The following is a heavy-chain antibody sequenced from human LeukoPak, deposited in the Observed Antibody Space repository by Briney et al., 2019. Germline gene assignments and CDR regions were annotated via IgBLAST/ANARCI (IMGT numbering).Heavy chain of an antibody. Sequence: EASVKVSCKASGYTFTSYGINWVRQAPGQGLEWMGIINPSGGSTSYAQKFQGRVTMTRDMSTSTVYMELSSLRSEDTAVYYCATRPSLNDYGDYDGYWGQGTLVTVSS. CDR1: GYTFTSYG. CDR2: INPSGGST. CDR3: ATRPSLNDYGDYDGY. J-gene: IGHJ4*02. D-gene: IGHD4-17*01. V-gene: IGHV1-46*01.